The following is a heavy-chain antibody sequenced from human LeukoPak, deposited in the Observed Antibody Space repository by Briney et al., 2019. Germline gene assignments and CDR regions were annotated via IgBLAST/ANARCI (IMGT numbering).Heavy chain of an antibody. CDR2: ITPDGSGT. V-gene: IGHV3-74*01. Sequence: GGSLRLSCAVSGFTFSSYWMHWVRQGPGKGLVWVSRITPDGSGTSYADSVKGRFTISRDNAKNTLYLQMNRLRAEDTALYYCTIDTFGGDDYWGQGTLVTVSS. J-gene: IGHJ4*02. D-gene: IGHD3-10*01. CDR1: GFTFSSYW. CDR3: TIDTFGGDDY.